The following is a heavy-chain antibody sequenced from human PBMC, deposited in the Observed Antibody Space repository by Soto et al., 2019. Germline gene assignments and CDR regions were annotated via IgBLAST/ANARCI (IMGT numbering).Heavy chain of an antibody. Sequence: ASVKVSCKASGYTFTGYYMHWVRQAPGQGPEWMGWINPNSGGTNYAQKFQGRVTMTRDTSISTAYMELSRLRSDDTAVYYCASWPYYYDSSGYSPGDYWGQGTLVTVS. CDR1: GYTFTGYY. D-gene: IGHD3-22*01. CDR2: INPNSGGT. J-gene: IGHJ4*02. CDR3: ASWPYYYDSSGYSPGDY. V-gene: IGHV1-2*02.